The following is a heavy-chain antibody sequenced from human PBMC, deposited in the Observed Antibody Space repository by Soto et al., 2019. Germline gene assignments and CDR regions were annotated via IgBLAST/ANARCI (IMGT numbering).Heavy chain of an antibody. D-gene: IGHD3-10*01. CDR1: GYTFTSYA. Sequence: ASVKVSCKASGYTFTSYAMHWVRQAPGQRLEWMGWINAGNGNTKYSQKFQARVTITRDTSASTAYMELSRLRSEDTAVYYCARMVRGVITHYYYYGMDVWGQGTTVTVSS. CDR3: ARMVRGVITHYYYYGMDV. CDR2: INAGNGNT. J-gene: IGHJ6*02. V-gene: IGHV1-3*01.